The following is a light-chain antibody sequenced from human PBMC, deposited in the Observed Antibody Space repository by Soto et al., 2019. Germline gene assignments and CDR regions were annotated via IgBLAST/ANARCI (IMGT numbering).Light chain of an antibody. Sequence: DIQMTQSPSSLSASVGDRVTITCQASQDISNYLNWYQQKPGKAPKLLIYDASNLETGVPSRFSGSGSGTDFTFTISSMQTEDIAKYYCQQYDNIPLTFGGATKVDIK. J-gene: IGKJ4*01. V-gene: IGKV1-33*01. CDR3: QQYDNIPLT. CDR1: QDISNY. CDR2: DAS.